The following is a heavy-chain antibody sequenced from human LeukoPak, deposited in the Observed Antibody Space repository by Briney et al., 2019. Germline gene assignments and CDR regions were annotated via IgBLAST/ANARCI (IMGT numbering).Heavy chain of an antibody. CDR1: GFTFSSYA. Sequence: GRSLRLSCAASGFTFSSYAMHWVRQAPGKGLEWVAVISYDGSNKYYADSVKGRFTISRDNSKNTLYLQMNSLRAEDTAVYYCARLYSSSGLSFDYWGQGTLVTVSS. J-gene: IGHJ4*02. CDR3: ARLYSSSGLSFDY. CDR2: ISYDGSNK. D-gene: IGHD6-6*01. V-gene: IGHV3-30*01.